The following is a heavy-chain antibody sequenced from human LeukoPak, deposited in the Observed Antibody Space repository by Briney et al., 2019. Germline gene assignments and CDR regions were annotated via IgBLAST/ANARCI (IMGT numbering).Heavy chain of an antibody. Sequence: SETLSLTCAVSGGSISSGGYSWSWIRQPPGKGLEWIGYIYHSGSTYYNPSLKSRVTISVDRSKNQFSLKLSSVTAADTAVYYCARDYGGNSGYFDYWGQGTLVTVSS. J-gene: IGHJ4*02. CDR2: IYHSGST. D-gene: IGHD4-23*01. CDR3: ARDYGGNSGYFDY. CDR1: GGSISSGGYS. V-gene: IGHV4-30-2*01.